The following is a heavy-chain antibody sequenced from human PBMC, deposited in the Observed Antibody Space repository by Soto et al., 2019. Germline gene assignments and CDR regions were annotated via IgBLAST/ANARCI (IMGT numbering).Heavy chain of an antibody. CDR2: ISGSGGST. CDR3: AKDGYCSSTSCPTNWFDP. V-gene: IGHV3-23*01. Sequence: PGGSLRLSCAASGSTFSSYAMSWVRQAPGKGLEWVSAISGSGGSTYYADSVKGRFTISRDNSKNTLYLQMNSLRAEDTAVYYCAKDGYCSSTSCPTNWFDPWGQGTLVTVSS. CDR1: GSTFSSYA. J-gene: IGHJ5*02. D-gene: IGHD2-2*03.